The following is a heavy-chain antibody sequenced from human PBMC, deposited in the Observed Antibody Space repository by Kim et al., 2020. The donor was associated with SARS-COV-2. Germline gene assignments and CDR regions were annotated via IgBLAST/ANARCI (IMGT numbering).Heavy chain of an antibody. V-gene: IGHV3-21*01. CDR1: GFTFSSYS. Sequence: GGSLRLSCAASGFTFSSYSMNWVRQAPGKGLEWVSSISSSSSYIYYADSVKGRFTISRDNAKNSLYLQMNSLRAEDTAVYYCARGEGDYGGNSGGSFHDYWGQGTLVTVSS. J-gene: IGHJ4*02. D-gene: IGHD4-17*01. CDR2: ISSSSSYI. CDR3: ARGEGDYGGNSGGSFHDY.